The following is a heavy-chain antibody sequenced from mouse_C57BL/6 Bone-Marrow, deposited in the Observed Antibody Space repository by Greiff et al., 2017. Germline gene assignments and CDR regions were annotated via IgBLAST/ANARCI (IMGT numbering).Heavy chain of an antibody. CDR3: ARRYYGSSYAMDY. CDR1: GYTFTSYG. D-gene: IGHD1-1*01. Sequence: VQLQESGAELARPGASVKLSCKASGYTFTSYGISWVKQRTGQGLEWIGEIYPRSGNTYYNEKFTGKATLTADKSSSTAYMELRSLTSEDSAVYYCARRYYGSSYAMDYWGQGTSVTVSS. CDR2: IYPRSGNT. V-gene: IGHV1-81*01. J-gene: IGHJ4*01.